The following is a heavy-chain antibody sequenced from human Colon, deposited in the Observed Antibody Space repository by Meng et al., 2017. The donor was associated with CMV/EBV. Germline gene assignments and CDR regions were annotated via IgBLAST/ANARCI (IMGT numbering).Heavy chain of an antibody. CDR1: GLTFSSYN. J-gene: IGHJ4*02. Sequence: GESLKISCAASGLTFSSYNMNWVRQAPGKGLEWVSSITSGSSDIYYADSVKGRFTISRDNAKNSLYLQMNSLRAEDTAVYYCASYTWIQLSIWGPGTLVTVSS. D-gene: IGHD5-18*01. CDR3: ASYTWIQLSI. V-gene: IGHV3-21*01. CDR2: ITSGSSDI.